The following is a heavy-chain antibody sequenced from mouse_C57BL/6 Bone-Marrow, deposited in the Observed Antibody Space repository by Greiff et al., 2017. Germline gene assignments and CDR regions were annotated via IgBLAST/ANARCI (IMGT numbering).Heavy chain of an antibody. J-gene: IGHJ3*01. CDR2: INPNNGGT. CDR3: ARDYGSSLAWFAY. D-gene: IGHD1-1*01. CDR1: GYTFTDYN. Sequence: VQLQHSGPELVKPGASVKIPCKASGYTFTDYNMDWVKQSHGKSLEWIGDINPNNGGTIYNQKFKGKATLTVDKSSSTAYMELRSLTSEDTAVYYCARDYGSSLAWFAYWGQGTLVTVSA. V-gene: IGHV1-18*01.